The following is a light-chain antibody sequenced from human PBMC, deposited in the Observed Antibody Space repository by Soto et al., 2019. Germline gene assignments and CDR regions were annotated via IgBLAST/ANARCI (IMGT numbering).Light chain of an antibody. CDR2: EVS. CDR3: GSYTSSRIYV. V-gene: IGLV2-14*01. CDR1: SSDVGGYNY. J-gene: IGLJ1*01. Sequence: QSALTQPASVSVSPGQSITISCPGTSSDVGGYNYVSWYQQHPGKAPKLMIYEVSNRPSGVSDRFSGSKSGNTASLTISGLQAEDEADYYFGSYTSSRIYVFGAGTKVTVL.